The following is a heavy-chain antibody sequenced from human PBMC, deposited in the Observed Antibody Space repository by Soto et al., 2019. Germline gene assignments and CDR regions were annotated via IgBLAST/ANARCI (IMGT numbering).Heavy chain of an antibody. CDR1: GGSFSTYA. V-gene: IGHV1-69*06. CDR3: ARGAECRGYCIKKFTWLDP. D-gene: IGHD2-8*01. Sequence: SVEVSCKASGGSFSTYAFSWVRQAPGHGLEWMGGIIPIFDSPYYAQNFQGRVTIAADRSTSTVYMELSSLTPEDTAVYYCARGAECRGYCIKKFTWLDPWGQGSLVTV. J-gene: IGHJ5*02. CDR2: IIPIFDSP.